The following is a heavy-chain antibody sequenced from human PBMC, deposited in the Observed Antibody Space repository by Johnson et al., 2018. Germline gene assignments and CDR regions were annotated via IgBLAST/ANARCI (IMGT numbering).Heavy chain of an antibody. CDR3: ARVRAVATPPGEYFQH. J-gene: IGHJ1*01. Sequence: EVQLVESGGGLVQPGRSLRLSCAASGFTFDDYAMHWVRQAPGKGLEWVANIKQDGSEKYYVDSVKGRFTISRDNAKNSLYLQMNSLRAEDTAVYPCARVRAVATPPGEYFQHWGQGTLVTVSS. CDR2: IKQDGSEK. CDR1: GFTFDDYA. D-gene: IGHD5-12*01. V-gene: IGHV3-7*01.